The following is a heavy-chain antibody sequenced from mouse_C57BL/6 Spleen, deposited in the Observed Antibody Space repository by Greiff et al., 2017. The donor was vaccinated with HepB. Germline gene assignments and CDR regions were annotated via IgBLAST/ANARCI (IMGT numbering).Heavy chain of an antibody. CDR2: IRLKSDNYAT. J-gene: IGHJ3*01. Sequence: DVHLVESGGGLVQPGGSMKLSCVASGFTFSNYWMNWVRQSPEKGLEWVAQIRLKSDNYATHYAESVKGRFTISRDDSKSSVYLQMNNLRAEDTRIYYCNYYGSSYGFAYWGQGTLVTVSA. CDR3: NYYGSSYGFAY. CDR1: GFTFSNYW. D-gene: IGHD1-1*01. V-gene: IGHV6-3*01.